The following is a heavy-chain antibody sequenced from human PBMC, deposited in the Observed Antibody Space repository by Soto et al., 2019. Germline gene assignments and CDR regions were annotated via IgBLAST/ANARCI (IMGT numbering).Heavy chain of an antibody. J-gene: IGHJ6*02. CDR2: IYYSGST. CDR1: GGSISSGGYY. CDR3: AGVCGGDSQHGMDG. V-gene: IGHV4-31*03. Sequence: QVQLQESGPGLVKPSQTLSLTCTVSGGSISSGGYYWSWIRQHPGKGLEWIGYIYYSGSTCYNPSRKSRVTIAVATSKTRFFLKLSSVAAAETAVYYCAGVCGGDSQHGMDGWGQGTTVTVAS. D-gene: IGHD2-21*02.